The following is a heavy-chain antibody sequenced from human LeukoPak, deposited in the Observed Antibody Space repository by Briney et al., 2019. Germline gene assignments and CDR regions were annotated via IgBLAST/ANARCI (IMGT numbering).Heavy chain of an antibody. CDR2: IYYSGTT. V-gene: IGHV4-39*07. CDR3: ARYHNGYDDY. J-gene: IGHJ4*02. D-gene: IGHD5-12*01. CDR1: GGSISSGSYY. Sequence: SETLSLTCTVSGGSISSGSYYWSWIRQPAGKGLEWIGSIYYSGTTYYSPSLRSRVTISLDTSKSQFSLILSSVTAADTAVYYCARYHNGYDDYWGQGTLVTVSS.